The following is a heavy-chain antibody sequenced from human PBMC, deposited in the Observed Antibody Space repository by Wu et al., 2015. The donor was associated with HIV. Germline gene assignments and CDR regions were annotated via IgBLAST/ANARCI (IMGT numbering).Heavy chain of an antibody. Sequence: QVQLQQWGAGLLKPSETLSLTCGVNGGSFSGYYRIWIRQPPGKGLEWIGDIDHSESATYNPSLKSRVTISGDTSKKQFFLNLKSVTAADTAVYFCARGYCSGGTCHGFQLWGQGTLVIVSS. CDR2: IDHSESA. D-gene: IGHD2-15*01. V-gene: IGHV4-34*02. J-gene: IGHJ5*02. CDR1: GGSFSGYY. CDR3: ARGYCSGGTCHGFQL.